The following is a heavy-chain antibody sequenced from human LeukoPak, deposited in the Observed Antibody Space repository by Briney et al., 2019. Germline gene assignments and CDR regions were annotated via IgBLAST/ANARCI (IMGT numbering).Heavy chain of an antibody. CDR2: IYYSGST. CDR1: GGSISSSSYY. V-gene: IGHV4-39*07. D-gene: IGHD3-22*01. Sequence: SETLSLTCTVSGGSISSSSYYWGWIRQPPGKGLEWIGSIYYSGSTYYNPSLKSRVTISVDTSKNQFSLKLSSVTAADTAVYYCARIPSNYYDSSGSEGPWGQGTLVTVSS. CDR3: ARIPSNYYDSSGSEGP. J-gene: IGHJ5*02.